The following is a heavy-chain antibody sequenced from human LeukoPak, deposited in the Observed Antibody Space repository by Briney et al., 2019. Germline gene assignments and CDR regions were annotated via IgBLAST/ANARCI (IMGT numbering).Heavy chain of an antibody. Sequence: SGTLSLTCAVSGGSILTTNWWSWVRQPPGKGLEWIGEVHLSGASNYNPSLKSRVSMSIDKSRNQLSLELTSVTAADTAIYYCARESGAFSPFGFSGQGTLVTVSS. V-gene: IGHV4-4*02. CDR3: ARESGAFSPFGF. CDR1: GGSILTTNW. D-gene: IGHD1-26*01. J-gene: IGHJ4*02. CDR2: VHLSGAS.